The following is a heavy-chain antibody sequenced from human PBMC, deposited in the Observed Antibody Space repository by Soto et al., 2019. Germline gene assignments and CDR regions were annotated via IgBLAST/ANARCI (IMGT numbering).Heavy chain of an antibody. J-gene: IGHJ4*02. CDR2: IIPIFGTA. V-gene: IGHV1-69*06. CDR1: GGTFSSYA. CDR3: SITTPHPRNKYLTRYFDY. Sequence: QVQLVQSGAEVKKPGSSVQVSCKASGGTFSSYAISWVRQAPGQGLEWMGGIIPIFGTANYAQKFQGRVTITADKSTSTAYMEMSSLRSEDTAVYYCSITTPHPRNKYLTRYFDYWGQGTLVTVSS. D-gene: IGHD1-1*01.